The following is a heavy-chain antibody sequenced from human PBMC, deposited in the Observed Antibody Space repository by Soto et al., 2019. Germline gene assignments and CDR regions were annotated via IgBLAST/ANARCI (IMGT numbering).Heavy chain of an antibody. J-gene: IGHJ6*01. D-gene: IGHD3-10*01. CDR2: IIPFSGTV. CDR1: GGSFMSQA. V-gene: IGHV1-69*13. Sequence: SVKVSCKTSGGSFMSQAISWVRQAPGQGPEWMGGIIPFSGTVTYTQRFQGRLTLTADEPTKTAYMELSSLRSEDAAVYYCARGSYDSSAGFFGMDVWGQGTKVTVSS. CDR3: ARGSYDSSAGFFGMDV.